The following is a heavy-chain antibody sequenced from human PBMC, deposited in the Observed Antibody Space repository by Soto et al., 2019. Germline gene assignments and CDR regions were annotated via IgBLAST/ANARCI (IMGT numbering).Heavy chain of an antibody. V-gene: IGHV1-8*01. CDR2: MNPNSGNT. CDR1: GYTFTSYD. Sequence: GASVKVSCKASGYTFTSYDINWVRQATGQGLEWMGWMNPNSGNTGYAQKFQGRVTMTRNTSISTAYMELSSLRSEDTAVYYCARTYYYDNSGSPNWFDPWGQGTLVTVSS. D-gene: IGHD3-22*01. CDR3: ARTYYYDNSGSPNWFDP. J-gene: IGHJ5*02.